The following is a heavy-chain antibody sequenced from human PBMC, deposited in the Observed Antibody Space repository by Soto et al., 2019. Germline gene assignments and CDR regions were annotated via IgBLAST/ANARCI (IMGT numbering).Heavy chain of an antibody. D-gene: IGHD3-10*01. CDR1: GFTFSSYG. Sequence: GGSLRLSCAASGFTFSSYGMHWVRQAPGKGLEWVAVIWYDGSNKYYADSVKGRFTISRDNSKNTLYLQMNSLRAEDTAVYYCARDSNYYGSGSYQYYYYGMDVWGQGTKVTVSS. CDR3: ARDSNYYGSGSYQYYYYGMDV. J-gene: IGHJ6*02. V-gene: IGHV3-33*01. CDR2: IWYDGSNK.